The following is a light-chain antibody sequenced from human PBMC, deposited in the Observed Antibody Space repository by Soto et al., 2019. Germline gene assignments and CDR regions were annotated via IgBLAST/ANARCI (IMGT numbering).Light chain of an antibody. V-gene: IGKV3-20*01. CDR2: GAS. J-gene: IGKJ1*01. CDR3: HQYDSSSWT. Sequence: EIVLTQSPGTLSLSPGERATVFCRASQSVYSSYLAWFQQKPGQAPRLLIYGASRRATGIPDTFSGSGSGTDFTLTITRLEPEDFAVYYCHQYDSSSWTFGQGTKVEI. CDR1: QSVYSSY.